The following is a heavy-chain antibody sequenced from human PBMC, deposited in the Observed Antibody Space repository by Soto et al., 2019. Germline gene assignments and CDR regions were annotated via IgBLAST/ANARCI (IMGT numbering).Heavy chain of an antibody. J-gene: IGHJ5*02. CDR3: ARGPQSSGWRGKWFDP. CDR2: ISTYNGNT. V-gene: IGHV1-18*01. Sequence: GASVKVSCKASGYTFTTYDISWVRQTPGQGLEWMGRISTYNGNTNYPQSLQGRLTLTTDASTSTAYMELTSLRSDDTAVYYCARGPQSSGWRGKWFDPWGQGTLVTVSS. CDR1: GYTFTTYD. D-gene: IGHD6-19*01.